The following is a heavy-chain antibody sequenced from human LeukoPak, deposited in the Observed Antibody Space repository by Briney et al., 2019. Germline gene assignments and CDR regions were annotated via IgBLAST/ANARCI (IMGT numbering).Heavy chain of an antibody. V-gene: IGHV4-59*08. CDR2: IYYSGST. J-gene: IGHJ4*02. CDR1: GFTFSSHW. CDR3: ARLVGATTHDY. D-gene: IGHD1-26*01. Sequence: GSLRLSCAASGFTFSSHWMTWIRQPPGKGLEWIGYIYYSGSTNYNPSLKSRVTTSVDTSKNQFSLKLSSVTAADTAVYYCARLVGATTHDYWGQGTLVTVSS.